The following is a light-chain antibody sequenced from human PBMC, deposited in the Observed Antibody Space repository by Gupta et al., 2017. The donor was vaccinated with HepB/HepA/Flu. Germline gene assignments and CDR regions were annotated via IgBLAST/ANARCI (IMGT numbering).Light chain of an antibody. V-gene: IGKV1-39*01. CDR3: QQIHIPRT. J-gene: IGKJ1*01. CDR2: SSS. CDR1: ETVDNY. Sequence: DIQLTQSPSSLSASVGDSVTVTCRASETVDNYLNWYQQKPGKAPRLLIYSSSTLKGVVPSMFSGGGSGTVFTLTINHVQQDDFAYYYCQQIHIPRTFGQGTKVEI.